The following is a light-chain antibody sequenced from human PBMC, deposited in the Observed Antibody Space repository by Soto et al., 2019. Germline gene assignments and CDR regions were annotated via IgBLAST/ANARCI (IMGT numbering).Light chain of an antibody. Sequence: QSVLTQPPSVSGAPGQRVTISCSGSSSNIGTGLYDVHWYQHLPGTAPKLLIYGNSDRPSGVPDRFSGSKSGTSASLAITGLQAEDEADYYCQSFDSNLSGYVFGTGTKVTVL. V-gene: IGLV1-40*01. CDR2: GNS. J-gene: IGLJ1*01. CDR1: SSNIGTGLYD. CDR3: QSFDSNLSGYV.